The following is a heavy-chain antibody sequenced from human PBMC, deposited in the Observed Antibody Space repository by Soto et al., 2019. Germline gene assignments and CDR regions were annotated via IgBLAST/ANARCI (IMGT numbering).Heavy chain of an antibody. J-gene: IGHJ4*02. CDR3: TKGGGSGYYYGTN. V-gene: IGHV3-43*01. D-gene: IGHD3-22*01. Sequence: EVQLVESGGVVVQPGGSLRLSCAASGFTFDDYTMYWVRQGPGKGLEWVSLITWDGGSTFYADSVKGRFTISRDNSKNPLYLQMDSLRTEDTALYYCTKGGGSGYYYGTNGGQGTVVTVSS. CDR2: ITWDGGST. CDR1: GFTFDDYT.